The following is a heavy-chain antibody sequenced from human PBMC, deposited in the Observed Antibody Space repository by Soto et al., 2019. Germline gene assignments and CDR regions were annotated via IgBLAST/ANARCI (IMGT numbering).Heavy chain of an antibody. D-gene: IGHD5-12*01. J-gene: IGHJ4*02. CDR1: GFTFISSF. V-gene: IGHV3-7*03. Sequence: PGGSLRLSCVASGFTFISSFMGWVRQAPGKGLEWVANINQDGGGTYYVDSVEGRFTISRDNAKDSLYLQMNSLRVEDTAVYYCARDWSYSGFEDFWGQGTQVTVSS. CDR2: INQDGGGT. CDR3: ARDWSYSGFEDF.